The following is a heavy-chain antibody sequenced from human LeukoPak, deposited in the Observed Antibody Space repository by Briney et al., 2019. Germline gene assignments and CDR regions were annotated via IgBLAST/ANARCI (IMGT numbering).Heavy chain of an antibody. CDR3: AKDGARYSSSWFPYMDV. Sequence: GGSLRLSCAASGFTFSSYGMHWVRQAPGKGLEWVAVISYDGSNKYYADSVKGRFTISRDNSKNTLYLQMNSLRAEDTAVYYCAKDGARYSSSWFPYMDVWGKGTTVTVSS. J-gene: IGHJ6*03. D-gene: IGHD6-13*01. CDR2: ISYDGSNK. CDR1: GFTFSSYG. V-gene: IGHV3-30*18.